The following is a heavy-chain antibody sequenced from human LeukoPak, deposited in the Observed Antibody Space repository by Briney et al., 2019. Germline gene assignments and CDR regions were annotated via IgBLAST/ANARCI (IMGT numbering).Heavy chain of an antibody. J-gene: IGHJ4*02. V-gene: IGHV3-23*01. D-gene: IGHD6-19*01. CDR2: ISGSDAST. Sequence: PGGSLRLSCAASGLTFRIYAMSWVRQAPGKGLEWVSGISGSDASTFYADSVKGRFTISRDNSKNTLYLQMNSLRVEDTAVYYCAQVRPPSGSGWYGGDDYWGQGILVTVSS. CDR1: GLTFRIYA. CDR3: AQVRPPSGSGWYGGDDY.